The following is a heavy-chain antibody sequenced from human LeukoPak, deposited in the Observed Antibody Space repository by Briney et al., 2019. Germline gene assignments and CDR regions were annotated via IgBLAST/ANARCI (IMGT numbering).Heavy chain of an antibody. D-gene: IGHD3-10*01. CDR3: ARVSLVRGAPDYYFDY. CDR1: GDSISNYY. Sequence: PSETLSLTCTVSGDSISNYYWSWIRKPAGKGLEWIGRIYTSGSTNYNPSLKSRVTMSADTSKNQFSLKLSSVTAADTAVYYCARVSLVRGAPDYYFDYWGQGTLVTVSS. J-gene: IGHJ4*02. V-gene: IGHV4-4*07. CDR2: IYTSGST.